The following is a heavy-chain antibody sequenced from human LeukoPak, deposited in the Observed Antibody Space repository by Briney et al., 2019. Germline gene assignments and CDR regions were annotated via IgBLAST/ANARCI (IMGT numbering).Heavy chain of an antibody. CDR2: SGST. D-gene: IGHD5-18*01. J-gene: IGHJ6*02. V-gene: IGHV4-4*07. CDR3: ARAGVDTAMGWYYYYGMDV. Sequence: SGSTNYNPSLKSRVTMSVDTSKNQFSLELSSVTAADTAVYYCARAGVDTAMGWYYYYGMDVWGQGTTVTVSS.